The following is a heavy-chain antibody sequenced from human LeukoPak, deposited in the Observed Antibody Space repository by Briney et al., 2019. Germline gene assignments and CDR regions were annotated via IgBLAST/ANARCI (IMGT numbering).Heavy chain of an antibody. CDR3: ATLGEYYDSSGYYYN. V-gene: IGHV4-34*01. CDR1: GGSFSGYY. J-gene: IGHJ4*02. D-gene: IGHD3-22*01. Sequence: SETLSLTCAVYGGSFSGYYWSWIRQPPGKGLEWIGEINHSGSTYYNPSLESRVTISVDSSKNQFSLKLTSVTAADTAVYYCATLGEYYDSSGYYYNWGQGTLVTVSS. CDR2: INHSGST.